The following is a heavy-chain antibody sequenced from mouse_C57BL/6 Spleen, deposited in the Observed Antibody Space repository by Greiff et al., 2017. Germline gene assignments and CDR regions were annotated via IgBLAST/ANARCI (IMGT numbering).Heavy chain of an antibody. V-gene: IGHV1-42*01. CDR2: INPSTGGT. CDR3: ARSLYDYGSSYGAMDY. J-gene: IGHJ4*01. Sequence: VQLQQSGPELVKPGASVKISCKASGYSFTGYYMNWVKQSPEKSLEWIGEINPSTGGTTYNQKFKAKATLTVDKSSSTAYMQLKSLTSEDSAVYYCARSLYDYGSSYGAMDYWGQGTSVTVSS. CDR1: GYSFTGYY. D-gene: IGHD1-1*01.